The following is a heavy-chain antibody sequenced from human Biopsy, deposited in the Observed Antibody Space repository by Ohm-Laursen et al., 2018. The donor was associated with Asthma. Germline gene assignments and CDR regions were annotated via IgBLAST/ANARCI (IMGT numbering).Heavy chain of an antibody. CDR3: AGDFGGWYYFDN. V-gene: IGHV4-61*01. J-gene: IGHJ4*02. Sequence: SDTLPLTCTVSGGSVSTGSYYWSWIRQPPGKGLEWLGYIYYTGSDNYNPSLKSRVTISVDTSKNQFSLKLTSVTAADTAVYYCAGDFGGWYYFDNWGQGSLVTVSS. CDR2: IYYTGSD. CDR1: GGSVSTGSYY. D-gene: IGHD3-3*01.